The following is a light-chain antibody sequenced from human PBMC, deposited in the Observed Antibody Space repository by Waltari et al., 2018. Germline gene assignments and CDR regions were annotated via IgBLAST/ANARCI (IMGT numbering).Light chain of an antibody. J-gene: IGLJ2*01. CDR2: DVT. Sequence: QSALTQPASVSGSPGQSITIPCSGVGSAVGASDYVSWHQHHPGKAPQVIIYDVTNRPSGVSDRFSASKSANTASLTISRLQPEDEADYYCSSQTLDGLVLFGGWTRLTVL. CDR3: SSQTLDGLVL. CDR1: GSAVGASDY. V-gene: IGLV2-14*03.